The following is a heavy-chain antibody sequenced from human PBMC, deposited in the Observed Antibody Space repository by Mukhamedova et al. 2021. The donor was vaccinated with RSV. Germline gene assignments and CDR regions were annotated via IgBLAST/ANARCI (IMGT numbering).Heavy chain of an antibody. Sequence: AVLAFDGSYKYYADSVKGRFTISIDTSKNTLYLQMNNLRTEDTAVYYCAKDPSAYYGACGSWGQGTLLTVSS. D-gene: IGHD3-3*01. CDR3: AKDPSAYYGACGS. V-gene: IGHV3-30*18. CDR2: LAFDGSYK. J-gene: IGHJ5*02.